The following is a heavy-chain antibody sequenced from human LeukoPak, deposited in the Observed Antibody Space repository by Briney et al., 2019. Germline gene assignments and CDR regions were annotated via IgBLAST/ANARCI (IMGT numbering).Heavy chain of an antibody. Sequence: PSETLSLTCTVSGGSISSSSYYWGWIRQPPGKGLEWIGSIYYSGSTYYNPSLKSRVTISVDTSKNQFSLKLSSVTAADTAVYYCARRGCSGGSCYRRNWFDPWGQGTLVTVSS. D-gene: IGHD2-15*01. V-gene: IGHV4-39*01. J-gene: IGHJ5*02. CDR1: GGSISSSSYY. CDR2: IYYSGST. CDR3: ARRGCSGGSCYRRNWFDP.